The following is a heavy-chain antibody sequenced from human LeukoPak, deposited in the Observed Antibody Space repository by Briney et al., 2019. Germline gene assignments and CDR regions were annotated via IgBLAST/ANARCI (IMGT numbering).Heavy chain of an antibody. D-gene: IGHD2-15*01. V-gene: IGHV4-38-2*01. J-gene: IGHJ4*02. Sequence: SSETLSLTCAVSGYSISSGYYWGWSRRPPGKGVEGIGIIYNSGSTYYNPSLKRGVTISVDTGKNKFSLKLSSVPAADTAVYYCARHGRSTNSFDYWGQGTLVTVSS. CDR1: GYSISSGYY. CDR3: ARHGRSTNSFDY. CDR2: IYNSGST.